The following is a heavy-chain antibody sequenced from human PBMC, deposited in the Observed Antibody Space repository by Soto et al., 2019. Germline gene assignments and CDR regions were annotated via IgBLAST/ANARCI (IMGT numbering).Heavy chain of an antibody. CDR1: GFTFDNYA. V-gene: IGHV3-9*01. CDR2: ISWNSGSI. CDR3: AKVRQEYCSGGSCYPLYFDY. J-gene: IGHJ4*02. Sequence: EVQLVESGGGLVQPGRSLRLSCAASGFTFDNYAMHWVRQAPGKGLEWVSGISWNSGSIGYADSVEGRFTISRDNAKNSLYLQMNSLRAEDTAVYYCAKVRQEYCSGGSCYPLYFDYWGQGTLVTVSS. D-gene: IGHD2-15*01.